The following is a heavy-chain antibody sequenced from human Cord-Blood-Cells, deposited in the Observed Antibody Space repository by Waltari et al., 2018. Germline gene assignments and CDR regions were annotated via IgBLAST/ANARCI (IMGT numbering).Heavy chain of an antibody. Sequence: EVQLVQSGAEVKKPGESLKSSCKGSGYSFTSYWTGWVRQMPGKGLAWMGIIYRVSSDTRAGPALQGKFTSAADKSISTAYLQWSSLKASDTAMYYCARPPKLGKWYFDLWGRGTLVTVSS. CDR1: GYSFTSYW. CDR3: ARPPKLGKWYFDL. J-gene: IGHJ2*01. V-gene: IGHV5-51*01. D-gene: IGHD1-26*01. CDR2: IYRVSSDT.